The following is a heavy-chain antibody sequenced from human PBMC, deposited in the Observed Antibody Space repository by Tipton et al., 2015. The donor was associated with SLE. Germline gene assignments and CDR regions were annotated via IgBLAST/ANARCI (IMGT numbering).Heavy chain of an antibody. CDR3: ARMRRGGDGY. J-gene: IGHJ4*02. V-gene: IGHV4-39*01. CDR1: GGSISSGAYL. CDR2: INQNRGT. Sequence: GLVKPSETLSLTCTVSGGSISSGAYLWSWIRQPPGKGLEWIGEINQNRGTNYNPSLKSRVTISVDTSKNEFSLKLTSVTAADTSVYYCARMRRGGDGYWGQGTLVTVSS. D-gene: IGHD2-21*02.